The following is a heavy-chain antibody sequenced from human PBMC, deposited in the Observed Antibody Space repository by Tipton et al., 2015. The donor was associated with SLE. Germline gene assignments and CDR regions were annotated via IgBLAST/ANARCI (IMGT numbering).Heavy chain of an antibody. CDR3: AKTTVYSNDWPYFDH. D-gene: IGHD6-19*01. Sequence: TLSLTCSVSGVSVSSVSNYWSWIRQPAGKGLEWIGRAYTTGSPYYNPSLESRVAISMDTSKNQFSLKLTAVTAADTAVYYCAKTTVYSNDWPYFDHWGQGTLVTVSS. V-gene: IGHV4-61*02. J-gene: IGHJ4*02. CDR2: AYTTGSP. CDR1: GVSVSSVSNY.